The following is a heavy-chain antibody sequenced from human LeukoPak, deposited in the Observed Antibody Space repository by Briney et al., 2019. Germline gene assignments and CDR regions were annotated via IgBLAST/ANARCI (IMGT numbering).Heavy chain of an antibody. CDR1: GGSISTYY. D-gene: IGHD2-2*01. V-gene: IGHV4-4*07. CDR3: ARGPPDCSSTSCYAFDAFDI. CDR2: IYISGST. Sequence: SETLSLTCTVSGGSISTYYWSWIRQPAGKGLEWIGRIYISGSTNYNPSLKSRVSMSVDTSKNHFSLKLSSVTAADTAVYYCARGPPDCSSTSCYAFDAFDIWGQGTMVTVSS. J-gene: IGHJ3*02.